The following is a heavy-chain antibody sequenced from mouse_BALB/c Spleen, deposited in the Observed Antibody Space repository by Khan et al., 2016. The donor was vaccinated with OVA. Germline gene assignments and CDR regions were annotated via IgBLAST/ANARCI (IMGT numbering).Heavy chain of an antibody. V-gene: IGHV1-84*02. CDR1: GYTFTDNY. D-gene: IGHD1-1*01. Sequence: QVQLQQSGPELVKPGASVKISCKASGYTFTDNYINWVKQKPGQGLEWIGWIYPGSGNTKYNEKFKGKATLTVDTSSSKAYMHLSSLTSEGTAVXFCARGGYYGSSLFDYWGKGTTLTVSS. CDR2: IYPGSGNT. J-gene: IGHJ2*01. CDR3: ARGGYYGSSLFDY.